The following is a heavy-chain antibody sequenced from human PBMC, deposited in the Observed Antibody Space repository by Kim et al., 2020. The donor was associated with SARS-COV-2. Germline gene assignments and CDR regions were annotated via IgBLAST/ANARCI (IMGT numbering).Heavy chain of an antibody. J-gene: IGHJ4*02. CDR2: VYYTGST. CDR3: ARDPTTYGHFDY. V-gene: IGHV4-59*13. Sequence: SETLSLTCTVSGGSFSSYYWSWIRQPPGKGLEWIGYVYYTGSTNYNPSLKSRVTISVDTSNNQFSLNLNSVTAADTAVYYCARDPTTYGHFDYWGQGTLVTVSS. CDR1: GGSFSSYY. D-gene: IGHD4-17*01.